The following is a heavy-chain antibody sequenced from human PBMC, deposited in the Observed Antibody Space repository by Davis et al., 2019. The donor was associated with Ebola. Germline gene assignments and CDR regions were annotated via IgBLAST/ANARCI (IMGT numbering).Heavy chain of an antibody. CDR3: ASLRRTITGMDDGFDI. Sequence: GESLKISCKGSGYGFTNYWIGWVRQMPGKGLEWMGFIFPDDSDATYSPSFRGQVTISADKSMKTAFLQWSSLKASDSGMYYCASLRRTITGMDDGFDIWGQGTMVTVSS. V-gene: IGHV5-51*01. CDR1: GYGFTNYW. J-gene: IGHJ3*02. D-gene: IGHD2-8*02. CDR2: IFPDDSDA.